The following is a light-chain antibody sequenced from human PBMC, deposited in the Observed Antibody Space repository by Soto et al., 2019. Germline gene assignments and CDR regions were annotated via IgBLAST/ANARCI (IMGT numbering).Light chain of an antibody. CDR2: DAS. CDR1: QSVTTN. CDR3: QQYNNRPEFT. V-gene: IGKV3-15*01. J-gene: IGKJ3*01. Sequence: EIVLTQSPDTLSVSPGERATLSCRASQSVTTNLAWYQKKPGQAPRVLIYDASTRATGVPARFSGSGSGTEFTLTISSLQSEDFAVYYCQQYNNRPEFTFGPGTKVDVK.